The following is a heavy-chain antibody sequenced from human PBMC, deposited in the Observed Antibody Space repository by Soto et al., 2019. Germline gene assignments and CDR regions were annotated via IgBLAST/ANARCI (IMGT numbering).Heavy chain of an antibody. V-gene: IGHV3-11*01. CDR2: IGTSETTM. J-gene: IGHJ4*02. Sequence: QVQLVESGGGLVKPGWSLRLSCVASGFTFSDHYMSWIRKAPGKGLEWISFIGTSETTMYYTDSVMGRFTISRDNAKNSLLLQMNSLRADDTALYYCARGGVYFDYWCQGIRVTVSS. CDR1: GFTFSDHY. CDR3: ARGGVYFDY.